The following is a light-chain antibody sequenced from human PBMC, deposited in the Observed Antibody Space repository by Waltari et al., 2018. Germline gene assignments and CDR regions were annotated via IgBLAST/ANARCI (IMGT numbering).Light chain of an antibody. CDR3: CSYAGIWV. Sequence: QSALTQPRSVSGSPGQSVTISCTGTSSDVGGYNYVSWYQQHPGKAPKLMIYDVSKRPAGVPDRFSGSKSGNMASLTISGLQAEDEADYYCCSYAGIWVFGGGTKLTVL. CDR2: DVS. J-gene: IGLJ3*02. CDR1: SSDVGGYNY. V-gene: IGLV2-11*01.